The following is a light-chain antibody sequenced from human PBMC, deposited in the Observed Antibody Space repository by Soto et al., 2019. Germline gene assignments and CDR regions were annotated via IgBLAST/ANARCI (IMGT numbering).Light chain of an antibody. Sequence: DIQMTQSPSTLSASVGDRVTITCRASQSISLWLAWYQQKPGRAPKLLIYRSSNLETGVPSRFSGGGSGTEFTLTISSLQPDDLATYYCQEYNCDSRTFGQGTKVDIK. CDR1: QSISLW. CDR3: QEYNCDSRT. CDR2: RSS. V-gene: IGKV1-5*03. J-gene: IGKJ1*01.